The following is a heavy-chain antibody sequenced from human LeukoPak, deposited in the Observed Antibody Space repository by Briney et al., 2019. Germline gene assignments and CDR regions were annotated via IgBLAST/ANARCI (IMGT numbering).Heavy chain of an antibody. V-gene: IGHV4-59*08. CDR2: IYYSGST. D-gene: IGHD4-23*01. Sequence: SETLSLTRTVSGGSISSYYWSWVRQPPGKGLEWIGYIYYSGSTNYNPSLKSRVTISVDTSKNQFSLKLSSVTAADTAVYYCARGVTVVLFDYWGQGTLVTVSS. CDR1: GGSISSYY. CDR3: ARGVTVVLFDY. J-gene: IGHJ4*02.